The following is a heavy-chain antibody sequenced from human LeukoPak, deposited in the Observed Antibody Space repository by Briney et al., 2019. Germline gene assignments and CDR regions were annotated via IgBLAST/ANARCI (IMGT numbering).Heavy chain of an antibody. V-gene: IGHV1-18*01. J-gene: IGHJ5*02. CDR2: ISAYIGDT. CDR1: GYTFTSYG. D-gene: IGHD4-17*01. CDR3: ARVFYGDYNWVDP. Sequence: GASVKVSCKPSGYTFTSYGISRVRQAPGHRLEWMGWISAYIGDTNYAQILQARVTMTTDTSTSPAYMQLWSLSSDDTAVCYCARVFYGDYNWVDPWGQGNLVTVSS.